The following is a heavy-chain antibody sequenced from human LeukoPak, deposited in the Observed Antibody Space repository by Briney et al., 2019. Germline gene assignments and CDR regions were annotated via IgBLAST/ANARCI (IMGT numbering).Heavy chain of an antibody. CDR2: FNYSGST. D-gene: IGHD6-13*01. CDR1: GGSFSGYY. J-gene: IGHJ6*02. CDR3: ARLNGGSSWSHYYYYGMDV. Sequence: PAETLSLTCAVYGGSFSGYYWSWIRQPPGKGLEWIGEFNYSGSTNYNPSLKSRVTISVDTSKNQFSLKLSSVTAADTAVYYCARLNGGSSWSHYYYYGMDVWGQGTTVTVSS. V-gene: IGHV4-34*01.